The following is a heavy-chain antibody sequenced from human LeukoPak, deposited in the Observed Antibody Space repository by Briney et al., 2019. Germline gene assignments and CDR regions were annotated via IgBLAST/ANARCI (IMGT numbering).Heavy chain of an antibody. J-gene: IGHJ4*02. V-gene: IGHV1-8*01. CDR1: GYTFTSYD. Sequence: ASVKVSCKASGYTFTSYDINWVRQATGQGLEWMGWMNPNSGNTGYAQKFQGRVTVTRNTSISTAYMELSSLRSEDTAVYYCASIHTYGSGSFDYWGQGTLVTVSS. D-gene: IGHD3-10*01. CDR3: ASIHTYGSGSFDY. CDR2: MNPNSGNT.